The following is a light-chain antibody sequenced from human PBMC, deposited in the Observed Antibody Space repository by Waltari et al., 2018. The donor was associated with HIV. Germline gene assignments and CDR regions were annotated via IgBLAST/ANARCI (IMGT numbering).Light chain of an antibody. J-gene: IGLJ3*02. CDR3: AAWDDSLAWV. CDR2: SNN. CDR1: SPNIGSNP. V-gene: IGLV1-44*01. Sequence: QSVLTQPPSPSGTPGLRVTISYSGSSPNIGSNPVTWSQQRTGTAPKPLIYSNNQRPSGVPDRFSGSESGTSASLAISGLQSEDEADYYCAAWDDSLAWVFGGGTKLTVL.